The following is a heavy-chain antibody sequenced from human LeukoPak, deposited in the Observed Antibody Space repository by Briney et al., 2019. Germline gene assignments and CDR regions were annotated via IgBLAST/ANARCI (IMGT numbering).Heavy chain of an antibody. CDR3: ARAPTVTTPPLGY. V-gene: IGHV3-7*01. CDR1: GFTFSSYW. CDR2: IKQDGSEK. Sequence: GGSLRLSCAASGFTFSSYWMSWVRQAPGKGLEWVANIKQDGSEKYYVDSVKGRFTISRDNAKNSLYLQMNSLRAEDTAVYYCARAPTVTTPPLGYWGQGTLVTVSS. J-gene: IGHJ4*02. D-gene: IGHD4-17*01.